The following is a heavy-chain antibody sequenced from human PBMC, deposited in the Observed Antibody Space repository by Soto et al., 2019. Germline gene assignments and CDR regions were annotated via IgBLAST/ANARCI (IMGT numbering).Heavy chain of an antibody. CDR3: ARDIWVYCSSTSCYNGFDP. Sequence: PSETLSLTCTVSGGSVSSGSYYWSWIRQPPGKGLEWIGYIYYSESTNYNPSLKSRVTISVDTSKNQFSLKLSSVTAADTAVYYCARDIWVYCSSTSCYNGFDPWGQGTLVTVSS. CDR1: GGSVSSGSYY. V-gene: IGHV4-61*01. CDR2: IYYSEST. D-gene: IGHD2-2*01. J-gene: IGHJ5*02.